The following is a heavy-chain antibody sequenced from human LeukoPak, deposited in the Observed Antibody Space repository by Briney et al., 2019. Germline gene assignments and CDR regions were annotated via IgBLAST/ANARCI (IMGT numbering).Heavy chain of an antibody. J-gene: IGHJ6*02. D-gene: IGHD4-17*01. CDR1: GYTFTSYG. V-gene: IGHV1-18*01. CDR3: ARGPWSNGDRYGMDV. Sequence: ASVKVSCKASGYTFTSYGISWVRQAPGQGLEWMGWISAYNGNTNFARKLQGRVTMTTDTSTSTAYMELRSLRSDDTAVYYCARGPWSNGDRYGMDVWGQGTTVTVSS. CDR2: ISAYNGNT.